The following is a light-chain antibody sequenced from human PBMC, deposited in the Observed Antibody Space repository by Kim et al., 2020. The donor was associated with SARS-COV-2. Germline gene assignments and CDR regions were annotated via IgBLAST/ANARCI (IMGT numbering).Light chain of an antibody. CDR3: SSYTTSDTLV. J-gene: IGLJ3*02. Sequence: QSALTQPASVSGSPGQSITISCAGTSSDVGAYNYVSWFQQHPGKAPKVMIYDVTKRPSEVSNRFSGSKSGNTASLAISGLQADDEADYYCSSYTTSDTLVFGGGTQLTVL. V-gene: IGLV2-14*01. CDR2: DVT. CDR1: SSDVGAYNY.